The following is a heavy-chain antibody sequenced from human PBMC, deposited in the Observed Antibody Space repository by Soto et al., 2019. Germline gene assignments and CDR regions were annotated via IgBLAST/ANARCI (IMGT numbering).Heavy chain of an antibody. Sequence: LLQSGAEVKAPGSSVRVSCQVSGRTFNNFAFSWVRQAPGHGPAWMGGIVVDSNTAEYSQRFQDRVTITAETSTDTLYMELGSLTFEETAVYYCARAMKRWEVNYYFDFWGQGTLVTVSS. CDR3: ARAMKRWEVNYYFDF. J-gene: IGHJ4*02. V-gene: IGHV1-69*06. CDR2: IVVDSNTA. CDR1: GRTFNNFA. D-gene: IGHD1-26*01.